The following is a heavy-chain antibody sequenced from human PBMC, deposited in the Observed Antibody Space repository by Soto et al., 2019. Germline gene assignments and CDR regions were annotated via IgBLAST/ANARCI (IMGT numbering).Heavy chain of an antibody. CDR1: GFTFSSYG. CDR2: ISYDGSNK. V-gene: IGHV3-30*18. Sequence: QEQLVESGGGVVQPGRSLRLSCAASGFTFSSYGMHWVRQAPGKGLEWVAVISYDGSNKYYADSVKGRFTISRDNSKNTLYLQMNSLRAEDTAVYYCAKGEGSYTVGWFDPWGQGTLVTVSS. CDR3: AKGEGSYTVGWFDP. D-gene: IGHD4-17*01. J-gene: IGHJ5*02.